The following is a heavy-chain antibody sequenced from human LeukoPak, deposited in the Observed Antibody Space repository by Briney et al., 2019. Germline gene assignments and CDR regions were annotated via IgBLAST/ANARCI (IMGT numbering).Heavy chain of an antibody. D-gene: IGHD6-13*01. CDR3: ARVRSAAAGPLDY. CDR2: INHDATEK. CDR1: GFSFDSYW. V-gene: IGHV3-7*01. Sequence: PGGSLRLSCVASGFSFDSYWMNWVRQAPGRGLEWVANINHDATEKYYVDSVKGRFTISRDNAKKSLYLQMNRLRADDTAVYHCARVRSAAAGPLDYWGQGTLVTVYS. J-gene: IGHJ4*02.